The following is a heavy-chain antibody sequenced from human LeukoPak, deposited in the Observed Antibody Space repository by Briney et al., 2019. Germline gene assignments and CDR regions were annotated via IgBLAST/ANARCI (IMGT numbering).Heavy chain of an antibody. D-gene: IGHD3-10*01. Sequence: PGGSLRLSCAASGFTFSSYWMHWVRQAPGKGLVWVSRINSDGSSTSYADSVKGRFTISRDNAKNTLYLQMNSLRAEDTAVYYCARVTGSGSYYNPFDHWGQGTLVTVSS. CDR3: ARVTGSGSYYNPFDH. CDR2: INSDGSST. V-gene: IGHV3-74*01. J-gene: IGHJ4*02. CDR1: GFTFSSYW.